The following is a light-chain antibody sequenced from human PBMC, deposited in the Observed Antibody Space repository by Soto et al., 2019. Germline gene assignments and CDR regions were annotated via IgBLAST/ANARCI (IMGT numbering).Light chain of an antibody. J-gene: IGKJ1*01. Sequence: IQLTQSPSFLSASVGDRVTITCRASQSIDSWLAWYQQKPGKAPKLLIYKASNLESGVPSRFSGIGSGTEFTLTISSLQPDDFATYYCQQYNTYRTFGQGTKVDIK. CDR2: KAS. CDR3: QQYNTYRT. CDR1: QSIDSW. V-gene: IGKV1-5*03.